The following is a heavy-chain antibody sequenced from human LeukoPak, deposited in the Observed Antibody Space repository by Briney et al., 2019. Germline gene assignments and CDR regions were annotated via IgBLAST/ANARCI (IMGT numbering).Heavy chain of an antibody. CDR2: IYYSGST. Sequence: SETLSLTCTVSGGSISSYYWSWIRQPPGKGLEWIGYIYYSGSTNYNPSLKSRVTISVDTSKNQFSLKLSSVTAADTAVYYCARGSDSSGHGTDYWGQGTLDTVSS. D-gene: IGHD3-22*01. V-gene: IGHV4-59*01. CDR1: GGSISSYY. J-gene: IGHJ4*02. CDR3: ARGSDSSGHGTDY.